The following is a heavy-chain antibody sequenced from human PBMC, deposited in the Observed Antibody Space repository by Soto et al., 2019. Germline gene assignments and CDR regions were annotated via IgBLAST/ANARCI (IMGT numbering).Heavy chain of an antibody. D-gene: IGHD3-22*01. CDR3: AGDYESSGYISY. CDR1: GGSISSSDYY. V-gene: IGHV4-30-4*01. J-gene: IGHJ4*02. Sequence: QVQLQESGPGLVKPSQTLSLTCTVSGGSISSSDYYWSWLRQSPGRGLGWIGYIYYRGSTYYNPSLRIRVAISVNTSKSQFSLKLSSVTAADTDVSLCAGDYESSGYISYWGQGTLVTVSS. CDR2: IYYRGST.